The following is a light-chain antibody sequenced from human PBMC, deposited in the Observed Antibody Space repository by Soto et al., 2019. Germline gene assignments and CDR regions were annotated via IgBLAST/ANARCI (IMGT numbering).Light chain of an antibody. J-gene: IGKJ1*01. CDR2: RAS. V-gene: IGKV3-15*01. CDR3: QQYHNLWT. Sequence: EIVMTQSPATLSVSPGERATVSCRASQSVSSNLAWYQQKPGQAPRLLIYRASTRATGTPARFSGSGSGTEFTLTITSLQSEDFALYYCQQYHNLWTFGQGTKVDIK. CDR1: QSVSSN.